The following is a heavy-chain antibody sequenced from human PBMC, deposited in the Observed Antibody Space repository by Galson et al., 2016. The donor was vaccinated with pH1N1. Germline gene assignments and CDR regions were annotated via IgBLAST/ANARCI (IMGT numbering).Heavy chain of an antibody. Sequence: SLRLSCAASGFTFKNYDMTWVRQATWKGLEWVSTLSGSGSSTYYGDSVRGRFTISRDNSKNTLYLQTNTLKVDDTAVYYCAKDYRESTSSARAFDIWGQGTLVTVSS. J-gene: IGHJ3*02. D-gene: IGHD2/OR15-2a*01. V-gene: IGHV3-23*01. CDR2: LSGSGSST. CDR3: AKDYRESTSSARAFDI. CDR1: GFTFKNYD.